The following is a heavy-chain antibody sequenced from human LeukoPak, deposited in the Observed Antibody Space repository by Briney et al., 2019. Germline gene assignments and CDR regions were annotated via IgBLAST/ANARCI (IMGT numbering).Heavy chain of an antibody. V-gene: IGHV3-7*01. D-gene: IGHD6-13*01. CDR3: ASSSWPYYYYYYYGMDV. Sequence: SGGSLRLSCAASGFTFSSYWMSWVRQAPGKGLEWVANIKQDGSEKYYADSVKGRFTISRDNAKNSLYLQMNSLRAEDTAVYYCASSSWPYYYYYYYGMDVWGQGTTVTVSS. J-gene: IGHJ6*02. CDR2: IKQDGSEK. CDR1: GFTFSSYW.